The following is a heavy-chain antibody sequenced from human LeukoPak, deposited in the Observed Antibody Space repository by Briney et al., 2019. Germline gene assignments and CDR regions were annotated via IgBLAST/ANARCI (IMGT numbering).Heavy chain of an antibody. J-gene: IGHJ4*02. CDR1: GFTFSSYV. Sequence: PGGSLRLSCAASGFTFSSYVMSWVRQAPGKGLEWVSSISGSGGSTYYADSVKGRFTIFRDNSKNTLYLQMNSLRAADTAVYYCAKDIPVEEGYFDYWGQGTLVTVSS. V-gene: IGHV3-23*01. D-gene: IGHD2-2*02. CDR2: ISGSGGST. CDR3: AKDIPVEEGYFDY.